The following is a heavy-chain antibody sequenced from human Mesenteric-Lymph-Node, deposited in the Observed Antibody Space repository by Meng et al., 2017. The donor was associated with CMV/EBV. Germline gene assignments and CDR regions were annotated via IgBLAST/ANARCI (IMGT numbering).Heavy chain of an antibody. J-gene: IGHJ6*02. D-gene: IGHD2-15*01. Sequence: GGSLRLSCAASGFIFSDYEMNWVRQAPGKGLEWVSYISSSSTTIYYVDSVKGRFTISRDNAKNSLYLQMNSLRAEDTAVYYCAREDIVTLYYYYYYGMDVWGQGTTVTVSS. CDR2: ISSSSTTI. V-gene: IGHV3-48*03. CDR3: AREDIVTLYYYYYYGMDV. CDR1: GFIFSDYE.